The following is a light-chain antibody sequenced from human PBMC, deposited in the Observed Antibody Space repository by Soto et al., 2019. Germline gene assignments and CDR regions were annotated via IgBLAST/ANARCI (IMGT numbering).Light chain of an antibody. CDR3: QQHTNWPPSIT. CDR2: DAS. CDR1: QSVSSY. J-gene: IGKJ5*01. V-gene: IGKV3-11*01. Sequence: EIVLTQSPATLSLSPGERATFSCRASQSVSSYLAWFQQKPGQAPRLLIYDASHRATGIAARFSGSGSRTDFNLTISSLDPEDFGVYYCQQHTNWPPSITFGQGTRLEIK.